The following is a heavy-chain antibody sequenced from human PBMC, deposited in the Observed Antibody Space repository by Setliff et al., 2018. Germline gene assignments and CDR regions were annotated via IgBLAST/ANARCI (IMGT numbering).Heavy chain of an antibody. J-gene: IGHJ4*02. CDR1: GATFSDYH. D-gene: IGHD6-6*01. V-gene: IGHV4-34*01. Sequence: ASDTLSLTCAAYGATFSDYHWTWIRQSPEKGLEWIGEINHRGITNYNPSLKSRVTRSIDTSKEQFPLKLIAMTAADTAVYYCARGRNIAARLLNSWGQGTWVTVS. CDR2: INHRGIT. CDR3: ARGRNIAARLLNS.